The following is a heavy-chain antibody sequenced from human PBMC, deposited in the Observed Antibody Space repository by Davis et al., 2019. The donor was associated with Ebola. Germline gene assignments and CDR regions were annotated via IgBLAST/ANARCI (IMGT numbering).Heavy chain of an antibody. CDR3: ARDVLGLYGMDL. V-gene: IGHV3-23*01. CDR2: LGLSADT. J-gene: IGHJ6*02. Sequence: GESLKISCAASGFVFSSYVMSWVRRAPGKGLEWVSTLGLSADTYYADSVKGRFTISRDNSKNTLHLHLNSLRAEDTAVYYCARDVLGLYGMDLWGQGTTVTVSS. D-gene: IGHD6-19*01. CDR1: GFVFSSYV.